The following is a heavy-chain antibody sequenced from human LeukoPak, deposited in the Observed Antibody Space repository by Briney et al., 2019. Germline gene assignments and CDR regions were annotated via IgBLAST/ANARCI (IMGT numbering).Heavy chain of an antibody. CDR3: ARHVVNGIFRWFDP. CDR1: GFTFSSYA. CDR2: ISGSGGST. D-gene: IGHD2-8*01. J-gene: IGHJ5*02. V-gene: IGHV3-23*01. Sequence: GGSLRLSCAASGFTFSSYAMSWVRQAPGKGLEWVSAISGSGGSTYYADSVKGRFTISRDNAKNSLNLQMNSLRAEDTAVYYCARHVVNGIFRWFDPWGQGTLVTVSS.